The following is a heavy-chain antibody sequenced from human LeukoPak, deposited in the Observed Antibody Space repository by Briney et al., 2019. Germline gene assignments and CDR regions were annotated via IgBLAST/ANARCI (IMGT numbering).Heavy chain of an antibody. D-gene: IGHD3-16*02. J-gene: IGHJ4*02. CDR2: INPNSGGT. Sequence: ASVKVSCKASGYTFTGYYMHWVRQAPGQGLEWMGWINPNSGGTNYAQKFQGRVTMTRDTSISTAYMELSRLRSDDTAVYYCTRDLMITFGGVIVGFDSWGQGTLVTVSS. CDR1: GYTFTGYY. V-gene: IGHV1-2*02. CDR3: TRDLMITFGGVIVGFDS.